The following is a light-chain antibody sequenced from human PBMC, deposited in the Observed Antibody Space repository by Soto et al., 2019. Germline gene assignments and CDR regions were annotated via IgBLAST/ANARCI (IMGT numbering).Light chain of an antibody. J-gene: IGKJ2*01. CDR2: AAS. V-gene: IGKV1-39*01. Sequence: DIQMTQSPSSLSASVGDRVTITCRASQSIRSYLNWYEQQPGKVPKLLIYAASSLQSGVSSRFSGSGSGTEFTLIISSLQPEDFATYYCQQSYSAPHTFGQGTKLEIK. CDR1: QSIRSY. CDR3: QQSYSAPHT.